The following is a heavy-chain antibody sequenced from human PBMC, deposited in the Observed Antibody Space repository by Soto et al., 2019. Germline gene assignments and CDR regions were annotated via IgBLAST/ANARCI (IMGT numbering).Heavy chain of an antibody. CDR2: MYYSGST. Sequence: PSETLSLTCTVSGGSINNDYWSWIRQPPGKGLEWIGHMYYSGSTNYNPSLKSRVTISVNSLRAEDTAVYYCARVGAYFGEFDYFDYCGQGTPVTVSS. V-gene: IGHV4-59*01. CDR3: YFDY. D-gene: IGHD3-10*01. J-gene: IGHJ4*02. CDR1: GGSINNDY.